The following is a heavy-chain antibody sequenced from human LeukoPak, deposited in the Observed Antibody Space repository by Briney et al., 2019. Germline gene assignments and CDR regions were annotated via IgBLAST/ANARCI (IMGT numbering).Heavy chain of an antibody. CDR1: GFTFSSYW. CDR2: IKKDGSEK. D-gene: IGHD5-18*01. J-gene: IGHJ4*02. Sequence: GGSLRLSCAASGFTFSSYWMSWVRQAPGKGLEWVANIKKDGSEKYYVDSVKGRFTISRDNTKTSLYLQMNSLRAEDTAVYYCARDLSGVTGYTYGRGIDYWGQGTLVTVSS. V-gene: IGHV3-7*01. CDR3: ARDLSGVTGYTYGRGIDY.